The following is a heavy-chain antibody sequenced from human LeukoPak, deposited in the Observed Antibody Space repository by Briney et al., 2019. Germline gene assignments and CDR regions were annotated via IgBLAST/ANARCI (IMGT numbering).Heavy chain of an antibody. V-gene: IGHV3-23*01. J-gene: IGHJ4*02. CDR1: GFTFRSYA. D-gene: IGHD3-22*01. CDR2: ISGSGGST. Sequence: PGGSLRLSCAASGFTFRSYAMSWVRQAPGKGLEWVSAISGSGGSTYYADSVKGRFTISRDNSKNTLYLQMNSLRAEDTAVYYCAKDTYYYDSSGYSKPHYFDYWGEGTLVTVSS. CDR3: AKDTYYYDSSGYSKPHYFDY.